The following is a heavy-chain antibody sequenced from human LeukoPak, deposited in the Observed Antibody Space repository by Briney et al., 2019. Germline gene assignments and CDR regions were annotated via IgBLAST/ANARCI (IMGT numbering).Heavy chain of an antibody. J-gene: IGHJ4*02. V-gene: IGHV3-74*01. CDR1: GFTFSSYR. D-gene: IGHD3-22*01. Sequence: GGSLRLSCAASGFTFSSYRMYWVRQAPGKGLVWVSRINSDGSSTIYADSVKGRFTISRDNAKNSLYLQMNSLRAEDTAVYYCARQRGYYDSSGYYYWGQGTLVTVSS. CDR3: ARQRGYYDSSGYYY. CDR2: INSDGSST.